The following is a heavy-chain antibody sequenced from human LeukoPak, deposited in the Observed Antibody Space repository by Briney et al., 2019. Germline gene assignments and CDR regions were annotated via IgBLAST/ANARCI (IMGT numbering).Heavy chain of an antibody. D-gene: IGHD3-16*01. J-gene: IGHJ4*02. CDR2: ISGNGGST. Sequence: PGGSLRLSCAASGFTFSSYAMSWVRQAPGKGLEWVSVISGNGGSTYNADSVKGRFTISRDNSKNTLYLRMNSLRAEDTAVYYCAKDRRRGIGDAFDYWGQGTLVTVSS. CDR3: AKDRRRGIGDAFDY. CDR1: GFTFSSYA. V-gene: IGHV3-23*01.